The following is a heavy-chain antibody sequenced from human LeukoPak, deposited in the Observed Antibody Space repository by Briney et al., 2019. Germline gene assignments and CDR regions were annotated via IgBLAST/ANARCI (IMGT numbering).Heavy chain of an antibody. V-gene: IGHV4-4*07. J-gene: IGHJ4*02. CDR1: GVSISTNY. Sequence: SETLSLTCNVSGVSISTNYWSWIRQPPGKGLEWIGRIHTSGITNYNPSLKSRVTMSLNTSKNQFFLNLSSVTAADTAVYYCAREDYSSRGLDYWGQGTLVTFSS. CDR3: AREDYSSRGLDY. D-gene: IGHD6-13*01. CDR2: IHTSGIT.